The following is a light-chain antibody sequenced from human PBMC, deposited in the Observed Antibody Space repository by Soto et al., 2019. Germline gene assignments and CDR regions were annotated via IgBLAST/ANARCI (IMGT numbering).Light chain of an antibody. CDR2: SNN. CDR1: SSNIGSNP. Sequence: QSVLTQPPSVSGPPGQRVTISWSGSSSNIGSNPVIWYQQLPGTAPKLLIYSNNQRPSGVPDRFSGSKSGTSASLAISVLQSEDEAEYYCAAWHDSLYGPVVGGGTKLTVL. V-gene: IGLV1-44*01. J-gene: IGLJ2*01. CDR3: AAWHDSLYGPV.